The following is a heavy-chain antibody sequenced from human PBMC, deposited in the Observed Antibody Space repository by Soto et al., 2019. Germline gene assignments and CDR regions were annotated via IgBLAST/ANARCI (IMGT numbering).Heavy chain of an antibody. J-gene: IGHJ6*03. Sequence: GGSLRLSCAASGFTFSSYAMSWVRQAPGKGLEWVSAISGSGDSTYYADSVKGRFTISRDNSKNTLYLQMNSLRAEDTAVYYCAKREGEVPLPDYYYMDVWGKGTTVTVSS. CDR2: ISGSGDST. D-gene: IGHD2-21*01. V-gene: IGHV3-23*01. CDR3: AKREGEVPLPDYYYMDV. CDR1: GFTFSSYA.